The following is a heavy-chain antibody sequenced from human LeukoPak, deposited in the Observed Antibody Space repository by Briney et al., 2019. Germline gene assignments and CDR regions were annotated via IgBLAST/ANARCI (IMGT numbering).Heavy chain of an antibody. J-gene: IGHJ4*02. CDR2: IRSKANSYAT. Sequence: PGGSLRLSCAASGFTFSGSAMHWVRQASGKGLEWVGRIRSKANSYATAYAASVKGRFTISRDESKNTAYLQMNSLKTEDTAVYYCTSRPEYSSGWYYFDYWGQGTLVTVSS. CDR3: TSRPEYSSGWYYFDY. CDR1: GFTFSGSA. D-gene: IGHD6-19*01. V-gene: IGHV3-73*01.